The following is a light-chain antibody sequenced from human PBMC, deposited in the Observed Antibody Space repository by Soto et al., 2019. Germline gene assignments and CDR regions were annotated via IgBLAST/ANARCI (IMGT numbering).Light chain of an antibody. CDR2: RNN. J-gene: IGLJ2*01. CDR1: SSNIGSNY. CDR3: AAWDDSLSGVV. V-gene: IGLV1-47*01. Sequence: QSVLTQPPSASGTPGQRVTISWSGSSSNIGSNYVYWYQQLPGTAPKLLIYRNNQRPSGVPDRFSGSKSGTSASLAISGLRSEDDADYYCAAWDDSLSGVVFGGGTKVTVL.